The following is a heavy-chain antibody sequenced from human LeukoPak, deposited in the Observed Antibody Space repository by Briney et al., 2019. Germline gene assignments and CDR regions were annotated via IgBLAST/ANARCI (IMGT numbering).Heavy chain of an antibody. CDR1: GYTFTSYG. V-gene: IGHV1-69*04. J-gene: IGHJ4*02. CDR2: IIPILGIA. CDR3: AIGGSYIPFDY. Sequence: ASVKVSCKASGYTFTSYGISWVRQAPGQGLEWMGRIIPILGIANYAQKFQGRVTITADKSTSTAYMELSSLRSEDTAVYYCAIGGSYIPFDYWGQGTLVTVSS. D-gene: IGHD1-26*01.